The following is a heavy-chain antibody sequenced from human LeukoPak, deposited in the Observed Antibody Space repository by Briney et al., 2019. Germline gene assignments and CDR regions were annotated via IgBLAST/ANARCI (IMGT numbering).Heavy chain of an antibody. CDR2: ISSSGSTI. V-gene: IGHV3-48*03. CDR3: AELGITMIGGV. CDR1: GFTFSSYE. D-gene: IGHD3-10*02. Sequence: GGSLRLSCAASGFTFSSYEMNWVRRAPGKGLEWVSYISSSGSTIYYADSVKGRFAISRDNAKNSLYLQMNSLRAEDTAVYYCAELGITMIGGVWGKGTTVTISS. J-gene: IGHJ6*04.